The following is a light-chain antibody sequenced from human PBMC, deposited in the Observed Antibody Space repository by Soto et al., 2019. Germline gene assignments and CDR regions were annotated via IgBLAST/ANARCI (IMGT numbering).Light chain of an antibody. J-gene: IGKJ1*01. CDR1: HTINAW. CDR3: QQYDGYPT. CDR2: RAS. V-gene: IGKV1-5*03. Sequence: DIQMTQSPSTLSASVGDRVTTTCRASHTINAWLAWYQQKPGKAPKLLIYRASTLQSGVPSRFSGSGAATEFTLTISSLQPDDSATYYCQQYDGYPTFGQGTKVDIK.